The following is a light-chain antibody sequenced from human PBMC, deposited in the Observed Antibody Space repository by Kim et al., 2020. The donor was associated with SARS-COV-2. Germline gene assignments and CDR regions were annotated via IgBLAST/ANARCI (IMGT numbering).Light chain of an antibody. V-gene: IGKV3-11*01. Sequence: SSAAGESPTLTCRASQGGSGPLCWYQQKPGPARLLLIYGASNRASGIPSRFSGSCSGTYFTLTISRLEPEDFAVYYCQQRSDWPTFGGGTKVDIK. CDR3: QQRSDWPT. CDR1: QGGSGP. CDR2: GAS. J-gene: IGKJ4*01.